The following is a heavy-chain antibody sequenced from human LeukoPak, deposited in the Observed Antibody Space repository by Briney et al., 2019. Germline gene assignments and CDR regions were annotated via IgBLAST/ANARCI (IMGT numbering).Heavy chain of an antibody. J-gene: IGHJ4*02. D-gene: IGHD5-18*01. Sequence: ASVKVSCKASGYTFTGLYIHWVRQAPGQGLEWMGWINPNSGGTNYAQKFQGRVTMTRDTSISTACMELSRLRSDDTAVYYCARDRQDTAMVTFNYWGQGTLVTVSS. CDR3: ARDRQDTAMVTFNY. CDR2: INPNSGGT. CDR1: GYTFTGLY. V-gene: IGHV1-2*02.